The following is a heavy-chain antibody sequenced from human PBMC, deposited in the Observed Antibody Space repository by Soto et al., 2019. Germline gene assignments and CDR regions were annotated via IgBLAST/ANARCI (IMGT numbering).Heavy chain of an antibody. D-gene: IGHD6-19*01. V-gene: IGHV4-59*08. Sequence: QVQLQESGPGLLKPSETLSLTCTISGASTGGYYWRWIRQSPGRGLEWIGYVFSSGSTNYSPSLQSRVAISIDTSKRQFFLKLTSVTAADTALYYCARHWWSSGSYLVFDSWGQGTQVTVSS. J-gene: IGHJ4*02. CDR1: GASTGGYY. CDR2: VFSSGST. CDR3: ARHWWSSGSYLVFDS.